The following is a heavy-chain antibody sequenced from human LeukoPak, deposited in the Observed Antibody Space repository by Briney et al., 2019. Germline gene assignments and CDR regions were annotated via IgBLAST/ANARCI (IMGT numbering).Heavy chain of an antibody. CDR3: ASFGISWRSSY. D-gene: IGHD2-21*01. V-gene: IGHV3-74*01. CDR1: GFSFSRHW. Sequence: GGSLRLSCAASGFSFSRHWVHWVRQAPGKGLVWVSRISDDGSYTSNVDSVKGRFTISRDNVNNMLYLHMNSLRAEDTAVYYCASFGISWRSSYWGQGTLVTVSS. J-gene: IGHJ4*02. CDR2: ISDDGSYT.